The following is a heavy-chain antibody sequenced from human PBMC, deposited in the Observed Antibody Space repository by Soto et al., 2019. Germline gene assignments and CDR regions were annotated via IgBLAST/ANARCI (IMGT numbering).Heavy chain of an antibody. V-gene: IGHV1-69*13. CDR3: ARGYPGDCSGGSCYRGSWFDP. J-gene: IGHJ5*02. Sequence: SVKVSCKASGGTFSSYAISWVRQAPGQGLEWMGGVIPIFGTANYAQKFQGRVTITADESTSTAYMELSSLRSEDTAVYYCARGYPGDCSGGSCYRGSWFDPWGQGTLVTVS. D-gene: IGHD2-15*01. CDR1: GGTFSSYA. CDR2: VIPIFGTA.